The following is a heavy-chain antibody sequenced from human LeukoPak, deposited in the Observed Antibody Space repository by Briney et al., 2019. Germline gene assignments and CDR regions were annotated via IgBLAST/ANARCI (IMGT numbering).Heavy chain of an antibody. CDR1: GYSFTSYW. D-gene: IGHD3-3*01. CDR3: ARHQTIFGVDKENDY. V-gene: IGHV5-51*01. CDR2: IYPGDSDT. Sequence: GESLTISCTGSGYSFTSYWIGWVRQMPGKGLEWMGIIYPGDSDTRYSPSFQGQVTISADKSISTAYLQWSSLKASDTAMYYCARHQTIFGVDKENDYWGQGTLVTVSS. J-gene: IGHJ4*02.